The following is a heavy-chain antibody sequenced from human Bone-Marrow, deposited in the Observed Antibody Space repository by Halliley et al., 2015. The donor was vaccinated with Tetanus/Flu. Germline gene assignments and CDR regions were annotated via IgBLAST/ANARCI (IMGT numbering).Heavy chain of an antibody. V-gene: IGHV4-34*01. CDR2: INDGEKT. J-gene: IGHJ4*02. Sequence: GEINDGEKTDYNPSLKSRVTISIDPSKAQFSLRLSSVAAADRAVYYCARNRRGFSYGYGGYFDFWGQGVLVTVS. CDR3: ARNRRGFSYGYGGYFDF. D-gene: IGHD5-18*01.